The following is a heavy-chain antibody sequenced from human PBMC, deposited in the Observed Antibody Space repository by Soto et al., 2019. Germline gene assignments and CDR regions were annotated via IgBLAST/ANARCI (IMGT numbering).Heavy chain of an antibody. V-gene: IGHV4-59*08. D-gene: IGHD1-1*01. CDR1: GGSISSYY. CDR3: ASHPLNWSDADS. Sequence: SETLSLTCTVSGGSISSYYWSWIQQPPGKGLEWIGYIYYSGSTNYNPSLKSRVTISVDTSKNQFSLKLSSVTAADTGVYYCASHPLNWSDADSWGQGVLVTVSS. CDR2: IYYSGST. J-gene: IGHJ4*02.